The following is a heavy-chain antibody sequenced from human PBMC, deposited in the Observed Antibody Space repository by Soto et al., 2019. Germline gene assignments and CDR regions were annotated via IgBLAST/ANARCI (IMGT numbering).Heavy chain of an antibody. Sequence: SETLSLTCTVSGDSIISYYWSWIRQPPWKGLEWIGYIYYSGSTNYNPSLKSRVTISVDTSKNQFSLKLSSVTAADTAVYYCAREEAGYFDYWGQGTLVTVS. CDR2: IYYSGST. V-gene: IGHV4-59*01. J-gene: IGHJ4*02. CDR3: AREEAGYFDY. CDR1: GDSIISYY.